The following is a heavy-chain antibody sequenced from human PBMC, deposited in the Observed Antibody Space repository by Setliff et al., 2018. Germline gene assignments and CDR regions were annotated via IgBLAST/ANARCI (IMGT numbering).Heavy chain of an antibody. CDR2: IWYAGNNK. CDR3: ATNPPKGPSGGYYYDDPYYYYMDV. Sequence: GGSLRLSCVASGFTFKNYGMHWVRQAPGKGLEWVAVIWYAGNNKNHADSVKGRFTISRDNSKNTLYLQMDSLRVEDTAVYYCATNPPKGPSGGYYYDDPYYYYMDVWGKGTTVTVSS. J-gene: IGHJ6*03. CDR1: GFTFKNYG. D-gene: IGHD3-22*01. V-gene: IGHV3-33*01.